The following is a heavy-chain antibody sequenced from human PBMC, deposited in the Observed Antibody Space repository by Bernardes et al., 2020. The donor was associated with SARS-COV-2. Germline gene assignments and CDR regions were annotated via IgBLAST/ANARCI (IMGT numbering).Heavy chain of an antibody. CDR3: AGAKVGAEYYLEY. J-gene: IGHJ4*02. V-gene: IGHV4-34*01. Sequence: SETLSLTCAVYGGSFSGYYWSWIRQSPGKGLEWIGEINHSGSTNYNPSRKSRVTISVDTSKNQFSLKLTSLTAADTALFYCAGAKVGAEYYLEYWGQGIRVTVSS. D-gene: IGHD1-26*01. CDR1: GGSFSGYY. CDR2: INHSGST.